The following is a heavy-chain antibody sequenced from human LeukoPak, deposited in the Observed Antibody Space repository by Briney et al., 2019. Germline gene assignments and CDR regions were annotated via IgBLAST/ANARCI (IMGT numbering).Heavy chain of an antibody. J-gene: IGHJ3*02. D-gene: IGHD3-10*01. CDR1: GFTFSSYW. CDR2: IKQDGSEK. CDR3: ARDGVGAFDI. V-gene: IGHV3-7*01. Sequence: GGSLRLSCAASGFTFSSYWMNWVRQAPGKGLEWVANIKQDGSEKYYVDSVKGRFTISRDNTKNSLYLQMNSLRAEDTAVYYCARDGVGAFDIWGQGTMVTVPS.